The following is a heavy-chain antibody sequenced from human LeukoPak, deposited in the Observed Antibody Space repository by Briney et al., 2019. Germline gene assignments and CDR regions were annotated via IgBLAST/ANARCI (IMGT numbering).Heavy chain of an antibody. Sequence: SVKVSCKASGYTFTGYYMHWVRQAPGQGLEWMGWINPNSGGTNYAQKFQGRVTMTRDTSISTAYMELSRLRSDDTAVYYCAIYYGDYLSPYYFDYWGQGTLVTASS. J-gene: IGHJ4*02. CDR1: GYTFTGYY. CDR2: INPNSGGT. CDR3: AIYYGDYLSPYYFDY. V-gene: IGHV1-2*02. D-gene: IGHD4-17*01.